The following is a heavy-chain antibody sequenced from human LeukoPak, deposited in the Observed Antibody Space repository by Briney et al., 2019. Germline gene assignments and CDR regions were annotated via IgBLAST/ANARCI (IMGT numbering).Heavy chain of an antibody. D-gene: IGHD5-12*01. CDR1: GFTFDDYA. CDR2: ISGDGGST. CDR3: AKDGGFDFDEYCMDV. J-gene: IGHJ6*02. Sequence: GGSLRLSCAASGFTFDDYAMNWVRQAPGRGLEWVSVISGDGGSTYYADSVKGRFTISRDNSKNSLYLQMNSLRTEDTAVYYCAKDGGFDFDEYCMDVWGQGTTVTVSS. V-gene: IGHV3-43*02.